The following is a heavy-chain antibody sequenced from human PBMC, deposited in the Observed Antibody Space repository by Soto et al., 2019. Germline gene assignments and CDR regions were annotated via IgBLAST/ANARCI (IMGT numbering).Heavy chain of an antibody. J-gene: IGHJ4*02. CDR3: ARHVGVPGTRGFDY. D-gene: IGHD6-19*01. CDR1: GASISDDNW. CDR2: IYRSGTT. Sequence: QVQLQESGPGLVKPSGTLSLACAVFGASISDDNWWSWVRQPPGKGLEWIGEIYRSGTTNYNSSLESRGAISMDKARNRIALKLISVSAADTAFYFCARHVGVPGTRGFDYWGQGTLVTVSS. V-gene: IGHV4-4*02.